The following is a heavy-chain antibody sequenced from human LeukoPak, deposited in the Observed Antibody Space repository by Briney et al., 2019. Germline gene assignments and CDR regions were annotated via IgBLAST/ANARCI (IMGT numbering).Heavy chain of an antibody. D-gene: IGHD6-13*01. CDR3: LRVLVRQLHHLDV. Sequence: GRSLRLSCAASGFTFSSYSMNWGRQAQGQGLEGFSAMSSSSSYIYYADSVKGRFTIARDNAKNSLYLQTNHLSAEESGVYCHLRVLVRQLHHLDV. CDR1: GFTFSSYS. V-gene: IGHV3-21*01. CDR2: MSSSSSYI. J-gene: IGHJ6*01.